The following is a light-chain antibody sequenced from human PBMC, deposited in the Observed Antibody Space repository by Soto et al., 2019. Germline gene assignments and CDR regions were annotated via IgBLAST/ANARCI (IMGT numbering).Light chain of an antibody. CDR2: AAS. CDR1: QSVSNDY. CDR3: QQYGSSVLT. Sequence: EMVLTQSPGTLSLSPGDRATLSCRASQSVSNDYLAWFQQKPGQAPRPLIYAASSRATGTPDRFSGSGSGTEFTLIISRLEPEDFAVYYCQQYGSSVLTFGGGTKVDIK. J-gene: IGKJ4*01. V-gene: IGKV3-20*01.